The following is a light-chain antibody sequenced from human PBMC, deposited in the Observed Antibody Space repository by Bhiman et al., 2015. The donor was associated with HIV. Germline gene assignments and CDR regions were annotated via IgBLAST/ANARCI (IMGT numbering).Light chain of an antibody. CDR2: DVS. V-gene: IGLV2-11*01. Sequence: QSALTQPRSVSGYPGQSVTISCTGTSSDVGGYNFVSWYQQHPGKAPKLMIYDVSKRPSGVPERFSGSKSGNTASLTISGLQAEDEADYYCCSYGGTLVFGGGTKLTVL. J-gene: IGLJ2*01. CDR3: CSYGGTLV. CDR1: SSDVGGYNF.